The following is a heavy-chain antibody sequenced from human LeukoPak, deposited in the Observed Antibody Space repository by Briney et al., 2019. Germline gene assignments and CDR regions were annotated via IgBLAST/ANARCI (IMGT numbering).Heavy chain of an antibody. CDR1: GYTFTSYD. D-gene: IGHD3-16*01. CDR2: MNPNSGDT. CDR3: ARGVWGSYFYRDY. Sequence: ASVKVSCKASGYTFTSYDINWVRQATGQGLEWMGWMNPNSGDTGYAQRFQGRVTMTRNTSISTAYMELSSLRSEDTAVYYCARGVWGSYFYRDYWGQGTLVTVSS. V-gene: IGHV1-8*01. J-gene: IGHJ4*02.